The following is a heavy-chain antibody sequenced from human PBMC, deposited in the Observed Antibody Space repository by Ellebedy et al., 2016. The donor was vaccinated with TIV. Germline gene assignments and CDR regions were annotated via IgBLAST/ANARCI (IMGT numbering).Heavy chain of an antibody. CDR3: ARTYYYDSSGYYLAY. CDR1: GFTFSSHW. J-gene: IGHJ4*02. D-gene: IGHD3-22*01. CDR2: IKQDGSEK. V-gene: IGHV3-7*03. Sequence: GESLKISCAASGFTFSSHWMSWVRQAPGKGLEWVANIKQDGSEKYYVDSVKCRFTISRDNAKNSLYLQMNSLRAEDTAVYYCARTYYYDSSGYYLAYWGQGTLVTVSS.